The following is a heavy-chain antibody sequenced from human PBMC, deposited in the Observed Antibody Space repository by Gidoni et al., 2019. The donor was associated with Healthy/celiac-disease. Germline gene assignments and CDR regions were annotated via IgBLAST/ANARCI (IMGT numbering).Heavy chain of an antibody. V-gene: IGHV1-58*01. CDR1: GFTFTSSA. D-gene: IGHD4-17*01. CDR2: IDVGSGNT. Sequence: QMQLVQSGPEVKKPGTSVKVSCQASGFTFTSSAVQWVRQARGQRLEWIGWIDVGSGNTNYAQKFQERVTITRDMSTSTAYMELSSLRSEDTAVYYCAAHYGDSAVDDWGQGTLVTVSS. J-gene: IGHJ4*02. CDR3: AAHYGDSAVDD.